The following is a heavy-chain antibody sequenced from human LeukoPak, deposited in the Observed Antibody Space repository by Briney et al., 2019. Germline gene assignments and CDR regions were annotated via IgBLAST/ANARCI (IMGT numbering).Heavy chain of an antibody. Sequence: PSETLSLTCTVSGGSITSYYWSWIRQPAGKGLEWIGRIHTSGSTNYNPSLKSRVTMSVDTSKNQFSLKLSSVTAADTAVYYCARDQYYYDSSGYRTIDYWGQGTLVTVSS. CDR1: GGSITSYY. CDR2: IHTSGST. CDR3: ARDQYYYDSSGYRTIDY. J-gene: IGHJ4*02. D-gene: IGHD3-22*01. V-gene: IGHV4-4*07.